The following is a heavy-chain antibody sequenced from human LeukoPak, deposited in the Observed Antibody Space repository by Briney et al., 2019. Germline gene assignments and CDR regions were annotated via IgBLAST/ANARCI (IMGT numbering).Heavy chain of an antibody. V-gene: IGHV3-30*03. CDR1: GFTFSSYG. Sequence: PGGSLRLSCAASGFTFSSYGMHWVRRAPGKGLEWVAVISYDGSNKYYADSVKGRFTISRDSSKNTLYLQMNSLRAEDTAVYYCARSGASSPNYYDSPVDAFDIWGQGTMVTVSS. CDR3: ARSGASSPNYYDSPVDAFDI. J-gene: IGHJ3*02. CDR2: ISYDGSNK. D-gene: IGHD3-22*01.